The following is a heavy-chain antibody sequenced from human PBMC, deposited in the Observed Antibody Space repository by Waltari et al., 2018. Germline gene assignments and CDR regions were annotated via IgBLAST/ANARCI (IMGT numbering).Heavy chain of an antibody. Sequence: EEQLLESGGGLVQPGDSLRLSCAASGFRFSNYWMNWVRQAPGKGLVWVARISNDETTLTYADSVKGRFTISRDNAKNTVYLQMKRLRADDTAVYYCAREGTVGRYYNPMDVWGQGTTVTVSS. D-gene: IGHD3-10*01. J-gene: IGHJ6*02. CDR1: GFRFSNYW. CDR2: ISNDETTL. V-gene: IGHV3-74*03. CDR3: AREGTVGRYYNPMDV.